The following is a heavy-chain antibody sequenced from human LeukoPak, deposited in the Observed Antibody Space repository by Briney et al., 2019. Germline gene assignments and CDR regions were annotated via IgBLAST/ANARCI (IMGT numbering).Heavy chain of an antibody. CDR1: GFTFSSYE. CDR3: ARAFFYGSGSYSVSYFDY. D-gene: IGHD3-10*01. Sequence: GGSLRLSCAASGFTFSSYEMNWVRQAPGKGLEWVSYISSSDSTIYYADSVKGRFTISRDNAKNSLYLQMNSLRAEDTAVYYCARAFFYGSGSYSVSYFDYWGQGTLVTVSS. J-gene: IGHJ4*02. CDR2: ISSSDSTI. V-gene: IGHV3-48*03.